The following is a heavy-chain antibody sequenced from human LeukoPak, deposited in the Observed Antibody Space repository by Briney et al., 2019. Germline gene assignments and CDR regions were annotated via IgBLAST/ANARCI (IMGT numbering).Heavy chain of an antibody. V-gene: IGHV3-9*01. J-gene: IGHJ4*02. CDR2: INWNSGSI. D-gene: IGHD7-27*01. Sequence: GGSLRLSCAASGFSFDDYAMHWVRQAPGKGLEWVSGINWNSGSIGYADSVKGRFTISRDNAENSLYLQMNSLRGEDTAIYYCAKTGDRDYWGRGTLVTVSS. CDR3: AKTGDRDY. CDR1: GFSFDDYA.